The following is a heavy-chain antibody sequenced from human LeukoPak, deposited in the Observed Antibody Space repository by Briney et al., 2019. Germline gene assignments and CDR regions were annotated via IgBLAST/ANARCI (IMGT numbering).Heavy chain of an antibody. Sequence: GGSLRLSCAASGFTFSSYSMNWVRQAPGKGMEWVSSITSSSSYIYCADSVKGRFTISRDNANNSLYLQMSRLRAEVAAVYYCARDDRDMTTVTPLDYWGQGTLVTVSS. CDR2: ITSSSSYI. V-gene: IGHV3-21*01. J-gene: IGHJ4*02. D-gene: IGHD4-11*01. CDR1: GFTFSSYS. CDR3: ARDDRDMTTVTPLDY.